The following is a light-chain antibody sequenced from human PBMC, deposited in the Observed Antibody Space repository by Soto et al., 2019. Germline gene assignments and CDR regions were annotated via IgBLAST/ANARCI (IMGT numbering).Light chain of an antibody. CDR1: QSVSSSY. CDR2: GAS. V-gene: IGKV3-20*01. J-gene: IGKJ1*01. CDR3: QQYNNWPWT. Sequence: EIVLTQSPDTLSLSPGERATLSCRASQSVSSSYLAWYQQKPGQAPRLLIYGASSRATGIPDRFSGSGSGTDFTLTISSLQSEDFAVYYCQQYNNWPWTFGQGTKVDIK.